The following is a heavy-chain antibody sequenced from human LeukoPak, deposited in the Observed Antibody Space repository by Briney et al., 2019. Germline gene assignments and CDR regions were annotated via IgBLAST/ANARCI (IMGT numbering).Heavy chain of an antibody. D-gene: IGHD6-6*01. Sequence: PSETLSLTCPVSGDSISDYYWSWIRQPPGKGLEWIGHIYHSGSIYYNPSLKSRFTISIDRSKNHFSLKLSSMTAADTAVYYCAASSAFEFITSSVAFDLWGQGTMVTVSS. CDR2: IYHSGSI. J-gene: IGHJ3*01. CDR1: GDSISDYY. V-gene: IGHV4-59*04. CDR3: AASSAFEFITSSVAFDL.